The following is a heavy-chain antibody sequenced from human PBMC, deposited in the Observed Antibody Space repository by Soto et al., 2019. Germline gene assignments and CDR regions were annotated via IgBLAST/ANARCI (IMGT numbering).Heavy chain of an antibody. CDR3: VQSRCGGDCLQSYSSHSYYGLDV. CDR1: GFSLSTIGVG. Sequence: KESGPTLVKPTQTLTLTCTFSGFSLSTIGVGVGWIRQPPGKALEWLALIYWDDDKRYSPSLKSRLTVTKDTSKNQVVLTMTHMDPVDTATYYCVQSRCGGDCLQSYSSHSYYGLDVWGQGTTVTVSS. J-gene: IGHJ6*02. D-gene: IGHD2-21*02. V-gene: IGHV2-5*02. CDR2: IYWDDDK.